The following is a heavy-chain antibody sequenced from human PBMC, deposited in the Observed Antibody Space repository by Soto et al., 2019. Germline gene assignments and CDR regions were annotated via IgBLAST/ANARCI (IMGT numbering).Heavy chain of an antibody. D-gene: IGHD6-25*01. J-gene: IGHJ5*02. CDR3: AKSSGATRRVRYGS. CDR1: GFTFSTYT. CDR2: ITGSGGNT. V-gene: IGHV3-23*01. Sequence: EVQLLESGGGLAQPGGSLRLSCAASGFTFSTYTMSWVRQAPGKGLEWVSAITGSGGNTFYADSVKGRFTISRDNSKNPLYLQLSSLRAEDGAVYYYAKSSGATRRVRYGSWGQGTLVTVSS.